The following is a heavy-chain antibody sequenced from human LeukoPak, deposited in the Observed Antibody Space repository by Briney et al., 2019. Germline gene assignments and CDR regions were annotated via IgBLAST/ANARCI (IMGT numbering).Heavy chain of an antibody. CDR1: VGSFSSYA. D-gene: IGHD3-22*01. V-gene: IGHV1-69*13. CDR2: IFPIFGTA. Sequence: ASVQVSCKACVGSFSSYAISWVRQAPGQGREWVGGIFPIFGTANHAQKFQGRVTIPADESISTAYMELSRLRSDDTAVYYCARDHSGYSNWFDPWGQGTLVTVSS. CDR3: ARDHSGYSNWFDP. J-gene: IGHJ5*02.